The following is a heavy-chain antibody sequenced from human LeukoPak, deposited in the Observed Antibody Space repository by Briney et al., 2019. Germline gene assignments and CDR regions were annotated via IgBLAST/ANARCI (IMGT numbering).Heavy chain of an antibody. CDR1: GFTFSSYA. D-gene: IGHD6-13*01. J-gene: IGHJ5*02. V-gene: IGHV3-30*04. Sequence: GRSLRLSCAASGFTFSSYAMHWVRQAPGKGLEWVAVISYDGSNKYYADSVKGRFTISRDNSKNTLYLQMNSLRAEDTAVYYCARGIAAAGLNWFDPWGQGTLVTVSS. CDR3: ARGIAAAGLNWFDP. CDR2: ISYDGSNK.